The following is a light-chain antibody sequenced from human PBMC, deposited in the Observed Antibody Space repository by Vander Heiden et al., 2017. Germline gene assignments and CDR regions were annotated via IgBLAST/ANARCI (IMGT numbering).Light chain of an antibody. V-gene: IGLV3-21*02. CDR3: QVWDSSSDHVV. CDR1: NIGSKG. Sequence: SYVLTQPPSVSVAPGQTARITCGGNNIGSKGVHWFQQKPGQATVLVAYDDSDRPSGIPERFSGSNSGNTATLTISRVEAGDEADYYCQVWDSSSDHVVFGGGTKLTVL. CDR2: DDS. J-gene: IGLJ2*01.